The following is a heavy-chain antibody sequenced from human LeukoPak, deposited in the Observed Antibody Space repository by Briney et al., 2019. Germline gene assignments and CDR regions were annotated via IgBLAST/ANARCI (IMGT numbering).Heavy chain of an antibody. CDR2: IGPTGSDR. D-gene: IGHD1-14*01. CDR1: GLTFSTSG. V-gene: IGHV3-21*06. CDR3: ATETNGRHYDY. Sequence: PGGSLRLSCTASGLTFSTSGFNWVRQAPGKWLEWVASIGPTGSDRYHADSIKGRFTISRDNANNFLYLQMNSLRAEDTAVYYCATETNGRHYDYWGQGTLVTVSS. J-gene: IGHJ4*02.